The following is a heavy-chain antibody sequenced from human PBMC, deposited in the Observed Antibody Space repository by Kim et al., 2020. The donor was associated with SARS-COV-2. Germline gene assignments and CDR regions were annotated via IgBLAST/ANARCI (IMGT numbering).Heavy chain of an antibody. CDR1: GFSFNNYA. V-gene: IGHV3-23*01. J-gene: IGHJ4*02. Sequence: GGSLILSCTASGFSFNNYAMSWVRQAPGKGLEWVSAVSSSVTFTYYADSVQGRFTISRDNSKNTLSLQMNSLRAEDTAVYYCAKVPFPIFYGSGTYYFDFWGQGTLVTVSS. D-gene: IGHD3-10*01. CDR2: VSSSVTFT. CDR3: AKVPFPIFYGSGTYYFDF.